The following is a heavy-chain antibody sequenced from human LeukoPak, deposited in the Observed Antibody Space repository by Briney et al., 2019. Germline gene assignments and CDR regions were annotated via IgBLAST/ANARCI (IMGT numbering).Heavy chain of an antibody. CDR1: GGTFSSYA. V-gene: IGHV1-69*04. CDR2: IIPILGIA. Sequence: SVKVSCKASGGTFSSYAISWVRQAPGQGLEWMGRIIPILGIANYAQKFQGRVTITADKSTSTAYMELSSLRSEDTAVYYCARSAYSSSNFDYWGQGTLATVPS. CDR3: ARSAYSSSNFDY. D-gene: IGHD6-6*01. J-gene: IGHJ4*02.